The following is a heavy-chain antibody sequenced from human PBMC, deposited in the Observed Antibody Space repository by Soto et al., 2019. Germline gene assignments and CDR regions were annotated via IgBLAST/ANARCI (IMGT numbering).Heavy chain of an antibody. D-gene: IGHD6-13*01. V-gene: IGHV3-21*01. CDR2: ISSSGTYI. J-gene: IGHJ4*02. CDR1: GFTFSDYA. CDR3: ARVRMYYSSSQAAYYLDY. Sequence: EVKMVESGGGLVKPGESLRLSCAASGFTFSDYAMNWVRQSPGKGLEWVSSISSSGTYIYYADSLKGRFTISRDNAKNSVDLQMNSLRADYTAVYYCARVRMYYSSSQAAYYLDYWGQGVLVTVSS.